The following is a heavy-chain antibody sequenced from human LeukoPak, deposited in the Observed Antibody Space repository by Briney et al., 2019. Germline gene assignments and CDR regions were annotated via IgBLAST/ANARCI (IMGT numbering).Heavy chain of an antibody. CDR2: ISGSSSYI. Sequence: GGSLRLSCAASGFTFSSYSMNWVRQAPGKGLEWVSSISGSSSYIYYEDSVKGRFTISRDNAKNSLYLQMNSLRDEETAVYYCARRYSSSWFKPFDLWGQGTMVTVSS. CDR3: ARRYSSSWFKPFDL. J-gene: IGHJ3*01. D-gene: IGHD6-13*01. CDR1: GFTFSSYS. V-gene: IGHV3-21*01.